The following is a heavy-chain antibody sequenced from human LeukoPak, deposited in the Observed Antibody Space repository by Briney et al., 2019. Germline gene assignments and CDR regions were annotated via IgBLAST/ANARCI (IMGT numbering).Heavy chain of an antibody. J-gene: IGHJ6*04. V-gene: IGHV4-39*07. CDR1: GGSISSSSYY. CDR2: IYHSGST. CDR3: ARTVVVTGGFGMDV. D-gene: IGHD2-21*02. Sequence: SETLSLTSTVSGGSISSSSYYWGWIRQPPGKGLEWIGEIYHSGSTNYNPSLKSRVTISVDKSKNQFSLKLSSVTAADTAVYYCARTVVVTGGFGMDVWGKGTTVTVSS.